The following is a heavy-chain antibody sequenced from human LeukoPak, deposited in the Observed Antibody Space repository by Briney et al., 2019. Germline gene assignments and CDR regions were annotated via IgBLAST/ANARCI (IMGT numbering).Heavy chain of an antibody. J-gene: IGHJ6*03. V-gene: IGHV3-7*01. CDR2: IKGDGSEE. CDR3: ARAEYSTSSTYYYYYMDV. CDR1: GFDFASYW. D-gene: IGHD6-6*01. Sequence: GGSLRLSCTASGFDFASYWMSWVRQAPGKGLEWVANIKGDGSEEYYVDSVKGRFTISRDNAENSLFLQMNSLRAENTAVYYCARAEYSTSSTYYYYYMDVWGKGTTVTVSS.